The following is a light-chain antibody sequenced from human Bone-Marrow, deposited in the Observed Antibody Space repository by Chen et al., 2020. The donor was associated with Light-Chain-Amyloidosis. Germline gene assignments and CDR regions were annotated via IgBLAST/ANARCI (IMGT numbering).Light chain of an antibody. J-gene: IGLJ3*02. V-gene: IGLV1-44*01. CDR1: SSNSGINH. CDR2: TNN. CDR3: AAWDGRLNGLYWV. Sequence: QSVLTPPPPLSGTPGPRVTISCSGTSSNSGINHVNWYQQFPGRAPALLIYTNNQRPSGVPDRFSGSKSGTAASLAISGLQSEDEATYYCAAWDGRLNGLYWVFGGGTKVTVL.